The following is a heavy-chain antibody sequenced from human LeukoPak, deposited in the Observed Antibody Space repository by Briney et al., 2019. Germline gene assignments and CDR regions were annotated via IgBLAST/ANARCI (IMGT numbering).Heavy chain of an antibody. Sequence: GGSLRLSCAASGFTFSNYHMSWIRQAPGKGLEWVSYISSGGTTMYYADSVKGRFTTSRDNAKNSLYLQMNSLRAEDTAVYYCARWYYYGSGSFDYWGQGTLVTVSS. CDR1: GFTFSNYH. D-gene: IGHD3-10*01. V-gene: IGHV3-11*01. CDR3: ARWYYYGSGSFDY. J-gene: IGHJ4*02. CDR2: ISSGGTTM.